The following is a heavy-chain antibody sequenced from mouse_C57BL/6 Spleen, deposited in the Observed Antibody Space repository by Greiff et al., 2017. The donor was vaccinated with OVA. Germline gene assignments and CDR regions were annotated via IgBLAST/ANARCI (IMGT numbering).Heavy chain of an antibody. CDR1: GFTFSDYG. V-gene: IGHV5-17*01. CDR3: ARYYYGSSHWYFDV. J-gene: IGHJ1*03. CDR2: ISSGSSTI. D-gene: IGHD1-1*01. Sequence: EVQGVESGGGLVKPGGSLKLSCAASGFTFSDYGMHWVRQAPEKGLEWVAYISSGSSTIYYADTVKGRFPISRDNAKNTLFLQMTSLRSEDTAMYYCARYYYGSSHWYFDVWGTVTTVTVSS.